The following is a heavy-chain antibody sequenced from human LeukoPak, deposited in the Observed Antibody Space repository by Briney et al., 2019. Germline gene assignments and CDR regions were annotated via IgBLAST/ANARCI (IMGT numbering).Heavy chain of an antibody. D-gene: IGHD1-7*01. V-gene: IGHV1-46*01. J-gene: IGHJ4*02. Sequence: ASVKVSCKASGYSFTSYYLHWVRQAPGQGPEWMAIINPSDGATSNAQKFQGRVTMTRDMSTRTVYMELSSLGYEDTAVYYCARARELGSKTKYYFDYWGQGTLVTVSS. CDR1: GYSFTSYY. CDR2: INPSDGAT. CDR3: ARARELGSKTKYYFDY.